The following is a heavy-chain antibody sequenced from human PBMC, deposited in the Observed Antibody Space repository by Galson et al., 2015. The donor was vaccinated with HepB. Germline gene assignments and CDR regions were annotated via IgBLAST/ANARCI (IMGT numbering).Heavy chain of an antibody. J-gene: IGHJ4*02. CDR3: VKGSGYIILSRFDY. V-gene: IGHV3-30-3*01. D-gene: IGHD3-22*01. Sequence: SLRLSCAASGFTFSSYAMHWVRQAPGKGLEWVAVISYDGSNKYYADSVKGRFTISRDNSKNTLYLQMNSLRAEDTAVFYCVKGSGYIILSRFDYWGQGTLVTVSS. CDR2: ISYDGSNK. CDR1: GFTFSSYA.